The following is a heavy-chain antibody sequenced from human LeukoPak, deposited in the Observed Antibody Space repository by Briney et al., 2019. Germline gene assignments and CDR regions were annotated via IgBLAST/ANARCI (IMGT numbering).Heavy chain of an antibody. CDR3: AKDKRGDYCSSTSCYDGFDY. J-gene: IGHJ4*02. Sequence: GGSLRLSCAASGFTFDDYAMHWVRQAPGKGLEWVSLISGDGGSTYYADSVRGRFTISRDNSKNSLYLQINSLRTEDTALYYCAKDKRGDYCSSTSCYDGFDYWGQGTLVTVSS. CDR2: ISGDGGST. D-gene: IGHD2-2*01. V-gene: IGHV3-43*02. CDR1: GFTFDDYA.